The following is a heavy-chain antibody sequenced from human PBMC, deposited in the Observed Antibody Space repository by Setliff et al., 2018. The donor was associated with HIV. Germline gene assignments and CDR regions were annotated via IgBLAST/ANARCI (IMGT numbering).Heavy chain of an antibody. V-gene: IGHV3-9*01. Sequence: GGSLRLSCAASGFTFDDYAMRWGRQSTGKGLEWVAGITWDSKRIAYADSVKGRFTISRDNAKNQLYLEMNSLETDDTALYYCAKDYGDGHNWGAFDVWGQGAMVTVSS. CDR3: AKDYGDGHNWGAFDV. J-gene: IGHJ3*01. CDR2: ITWDSKRI. CDR1: GFTFDDYA. D-gene: IGHD1-1*01.